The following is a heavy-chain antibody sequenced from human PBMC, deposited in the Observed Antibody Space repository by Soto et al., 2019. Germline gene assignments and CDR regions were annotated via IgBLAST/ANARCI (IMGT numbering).Heavy chain of an antibody. CDR2: IIPIFGAA. Sequence: QVQLVQSGAEVKKPGSSVKVSCKASGGTFSSYTISWVRQAPGQGLEWMGGIIPIFGAAKNAQKFQDRLTLTADESTSTGYMELSSLTSEDTDIYYCAQDASGNSLAYWGQGTLVIVSA. J-gene: IGHJ1*01. CDR1: GGTFSSYT. V-gene: IGHV1-69*01. CDR3: AQDASGNSLAY. D-gene: IGHD3-3*01.